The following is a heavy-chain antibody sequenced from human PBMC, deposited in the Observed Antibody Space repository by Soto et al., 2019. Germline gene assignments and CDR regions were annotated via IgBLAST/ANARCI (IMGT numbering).Heavy chain of an antibody. V-gene: IGHV3-48*02. J-gene: IGHJ4*02. D-gene: IGHD6-6*01. CDR2: ISSSSSTI. CDR3: ARSSSGFDY. CDR1: GFTFVSYS. Sequence: GSLRLACAASGFTFVSYSINWVRHAPWKWLEWVSYISSSSSTIYYADSVKGRFTISRDNAKNSLYLQMNSLRDEDTAVYYCARSSSGFDYWGQGTLVTVSS.